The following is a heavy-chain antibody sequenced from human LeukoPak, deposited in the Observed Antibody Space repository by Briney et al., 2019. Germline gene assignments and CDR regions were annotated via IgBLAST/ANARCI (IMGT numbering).Heavy chain of an antibody. V-gene: IGHV1-8*01. CDR3: AISAAAASAYYFDY. D-gene: IGHD6-13*01. J-gene: IGHJ4*02. Sequence: XXVRQAXXQGXEWMGWMNPNSGNTGYAQKFQGRVTMTRNTSISTAYMELSSLRSEDTAVYYCAISAAAASAYYFDYWGQGTLVTVSS. CDR2: MNPNSGNT.